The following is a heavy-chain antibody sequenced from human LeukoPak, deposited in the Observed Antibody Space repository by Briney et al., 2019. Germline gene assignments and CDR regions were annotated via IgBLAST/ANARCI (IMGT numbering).Heavy chain of an antibody. V-gene: IGHV1-69*04. D-gene: IGHD3-10*01. CDR3: AMTSGNGRFDP. Sequence: SVKVSCKASGGTFSSYAISWVRQAPGQGLEWMGRIIPILGIANYAQKFQGRVTITADKSTSTAYMELNSLRSEDTAVYYCAMTSGNGRFDPWGQGTLVTVSS. CDR2: IIPILGIA. J-gene: IGHJ5*02. CDR1: GGTFSSYA.